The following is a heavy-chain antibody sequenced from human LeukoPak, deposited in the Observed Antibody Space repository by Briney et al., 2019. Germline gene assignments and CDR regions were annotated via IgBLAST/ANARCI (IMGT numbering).Heavy chain of an antibody. V-gene: IGHV3-7*01. J-gene: IGHJ4*02. Sequence: GGSLRPSCVGTGFSFSSYPMNWVRQAPGKGLEWVSHISRDGNAESTVDAPRGRFATSRDNAKNTVFLLINSLRVEDTAVYYCARDSVDGPFVISLDLWGQGALVTVSS. CDR3: ARDSVDGPFVISLDL. CDR1: GFSFSSYP. D-gene: IGHD3-10*01. CDR2: ISRDGNAE.